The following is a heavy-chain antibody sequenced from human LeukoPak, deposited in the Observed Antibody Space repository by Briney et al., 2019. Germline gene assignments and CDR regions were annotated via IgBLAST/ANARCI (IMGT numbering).Heavy chain of an antibody. V-gene: IGHV4-34*01. CDR2: INHSGST. CDR1: GGSFSGYY. D-gene: IGHD1-26*01. J-gene: IGHJ4*02. Sequence: SGTLSLTCAVYGGSFSGYYWSWIRQPPGKGLEWIGEINHSGSTNYNPSLKSRVTISVDTSKNQFSLKLSSVTAADTAVYYCARADIVGAKFDYWGQGTLVTVPS. CDR3: ARADIVGAKFDY.